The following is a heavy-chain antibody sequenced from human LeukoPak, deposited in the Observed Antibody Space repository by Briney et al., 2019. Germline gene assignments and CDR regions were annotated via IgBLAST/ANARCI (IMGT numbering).Heavy chain of an antibody. Sequence: GESLKISCKASGYSFANYWIGWVRQMPGKGLEWMGTFYPGDSDTRYSPSFQGQVTISADKSISTAYLQWSSLKASDTAMYYCARRRHCTSGSCEDFDFWGQGTLVTVSS. CDR2: FYPGDSDT. V-gene: IGHV5-51*01. D-gene: IGHD2-15*01. J-gene: IGHJ4*02. CDR1: GYSFANYW. CDR3: ARRRHCTSGSCEDFDF.